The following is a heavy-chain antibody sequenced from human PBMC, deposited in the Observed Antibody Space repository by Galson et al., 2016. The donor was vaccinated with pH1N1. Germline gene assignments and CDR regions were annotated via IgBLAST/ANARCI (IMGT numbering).Heavy chain of an antibody. V-gene: IGHV3-23*01. Sequence: SLRLSCAASGFTFSSYWMSWVRQAPGKGLEWVSTISGNGGSTYYADSVKGRFTVSRDSSMNTLYLQMNSLRAEDTAVYYCAKSLGFRNCFDYWGQGTLVTVPP. CDR2: ISGNGGST. CDR1: GFTFSSYW. CDR3: AKSLGFRNCFDY. J-gene: IGHJ4*02. D-gene: IGHD3-16*01.